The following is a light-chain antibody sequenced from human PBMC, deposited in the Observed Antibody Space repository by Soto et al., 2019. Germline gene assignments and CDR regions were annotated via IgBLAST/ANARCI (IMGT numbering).Light chain of an antibody. J-gene: IGKJ1*01. V-gene: IGKV1-39*01. CDR3: HQTDSIPET. CDR2: AAS. CDR1: QSISLF. Sequence: DIQMTQSPSSLSASVGDTVTITCRASQSISLFLNWYQQKPGKAPKLLIYAASTLQSGVPSRFSGNGSVTDFTLTISSLQPEDFATYYCHQTDSIPETFGQGTKVEIK.